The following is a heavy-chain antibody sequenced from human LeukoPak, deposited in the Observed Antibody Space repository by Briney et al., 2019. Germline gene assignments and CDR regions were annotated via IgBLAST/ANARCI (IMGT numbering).Heavy chain of an antibody. D-gene: IGHD2-8*02. V-gene: IGHV3-74*01. CDR1: GFTFSSYS. CDR2: ISSEGDTT. J-gene: IGHJ4*02. Sequence: GGSLRLSCAASGFTFSSYSMNWVRQAPGKGLVWVSRISSEGDTTSYADSVKGRFTVSRDNAKNTLYLQMNSLRAEDTAVYYCVRDAFTAGDHWGQGTLDTVSS. CDR3: VRDAFTAGDH.